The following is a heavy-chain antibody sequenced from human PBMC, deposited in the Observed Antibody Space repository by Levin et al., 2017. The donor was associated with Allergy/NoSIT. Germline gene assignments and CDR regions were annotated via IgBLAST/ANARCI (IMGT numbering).Heavy chain of an antibody. CDR3: ARDRIAFWTPLRYYYMDV. CDR1: GYIFNQFW. CDR2: INPNNGAT. V-gene: IGHV1-2*06. D-gene: IGHD3/OR15-3a*01. J-gene: IGHJ6*03. Sequence: AASVKVSCKASGYIFNQFWMHWVRQAPGQGLECMGRINPNNGATNFAQKFQGRVTMTRDTSISTVYMELSRLRSDDTAVYYCARDRIAFWTPLRYYYMDVWGKGTTVTVS.